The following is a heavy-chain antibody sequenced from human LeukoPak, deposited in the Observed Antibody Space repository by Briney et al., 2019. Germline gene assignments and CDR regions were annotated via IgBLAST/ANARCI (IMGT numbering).Heavy chain of an antibody. Sequence: SETLSLTCTVSGGSISSYYWSWIRQPPGKGLEWIRYIYYSGSTNYNPSLKSRVTISVDTSKNQFSLKLSSVTAADTAVYYCARGSLDYYGSGSYYNALGAFDIWGQGTMVTVSS. CDR1: GGSISSYY. D-gene: IGHD3-10*01. V-gene: IGHV4-59*01. J-gene: IGHJ3*02. CDR3: ARGSLDYYGSGSYYNALGAFDI. CDR2: IYYSGST.